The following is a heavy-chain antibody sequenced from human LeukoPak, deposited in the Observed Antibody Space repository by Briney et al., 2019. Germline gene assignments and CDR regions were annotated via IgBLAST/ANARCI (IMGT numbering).Heavy chain of an antibody. Sequence: ASVKVSCKASGYTFTGYYMHWVRQAPGQGLEWMGWISPNSGGTNYAQKFQGRVTMTRDTSISTAYMELSRLRSDDTAVYYCARAPPRYFDWLLTSFDYWGQGTLVTVSS. V-gene: IGHV1-2*02. J-gene: IGHJ4*02. CDR3: ARAPPRYFDWLLTSFDY. D-gene: IGHD3-9*01. CDR2: ISPNSGGT. CDR1: GYTFTGYY.